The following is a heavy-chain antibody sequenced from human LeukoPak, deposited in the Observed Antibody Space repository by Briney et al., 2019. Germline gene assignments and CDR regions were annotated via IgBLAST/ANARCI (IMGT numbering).Heavy chain of an antibody. D-gene: IGHD3-9*01. CDR3: AKAGYFDWLLYY. CDR1: GFTFDDYA. V-gene: IGHV3-43*02. CDR2: ISGDGGST. Sequence: GSLRLSCAASGFTFDDYAMHWVRQAPGKDLEWVSLISGDGGSTYYAGSVKGRFTISRDNSKNSLYLQMNSLRTEDTALYYCAKAGYFDWLLYYWGQGTLVTVSS. J-gene: IGHJ4*02.